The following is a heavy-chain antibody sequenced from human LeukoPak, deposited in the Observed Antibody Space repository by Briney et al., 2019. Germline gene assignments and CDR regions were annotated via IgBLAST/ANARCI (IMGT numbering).Heavy chain of an antibody. CDR1: GFTFSSYT. CDR2: ISSNGGST. Sequence: GGSLRLSCSASGFTFSSYTMHWVRQAPGKGLEYVSAISSNGGSTYYADSVKGRFTNSRDNSKNTLYLQMSSLRAEDTAVYYCVKADYYDTSNYYYRYFQYWGQGTLVTVSS. D-gene: IGHD3-22*01. CDR3: VKADYYDTSNYYYRYFQY. J-gene: IGHJ1*01. V-gene: IGHV3-64D*09.